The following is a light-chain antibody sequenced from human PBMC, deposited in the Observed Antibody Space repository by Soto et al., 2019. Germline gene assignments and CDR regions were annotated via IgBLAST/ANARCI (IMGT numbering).Light chain of an antibody. CDR2: KAS. J-gene: IGKJ4*01. Sequence: DIQITHSPSTRSASVVERVTITFRASQSISSWLAWYQQKPGKAPKLLIYKASSLESGVPSRFSGSGSGTEFTLTISSLQSDDFATYYCQKYNSYPLNFGGGTKVDIK. CDR1: QSISSW. CDR3: QKYNSYPLN. V-gene: IGKV1-5*03.